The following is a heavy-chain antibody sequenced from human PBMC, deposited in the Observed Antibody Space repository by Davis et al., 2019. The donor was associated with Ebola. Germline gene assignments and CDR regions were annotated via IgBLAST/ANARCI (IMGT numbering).Heavy chain of an antibody. CDR1: GGSFSDYY. CDR2: INHSGST. D-gene: IGHD3-10*01. V-gene: IGHV4-34*01. J-gene: IGHJ6*03. Sequence: MPSETLSLTCAVDGGSFSDYYWSWIRQPPGKGLEWIGEINHSGSTNYNPSLKSRVTISVDTSKKQFSLKLNSVTAADTAVYYCARGGGSYYMDVWGKGATVTVSS. CDR3: ARGGGSYYMDV.